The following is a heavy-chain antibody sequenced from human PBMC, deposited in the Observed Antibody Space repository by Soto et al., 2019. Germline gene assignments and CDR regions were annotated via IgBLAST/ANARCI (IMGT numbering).Heavy chain of an antibody. CDR3: AQDPLNNWSGLYDP. J-gene: IGHJ5*02. CDR1: GFTFDDYG. D-gene: IGHD1-1*01. Sequence: PGGSLILSCVTSGFTFDDYGIAWLRQAPGKGLEWICSISSSGTDTRCAGSVKGRFTISRDNSQSTVYLQMNSLRDEDTAVYYCAQDPLNNWSGLYDPKGQSTLVTVFS. CDR2: ISSSGTDT. V-gene: IGHV3-23*01.